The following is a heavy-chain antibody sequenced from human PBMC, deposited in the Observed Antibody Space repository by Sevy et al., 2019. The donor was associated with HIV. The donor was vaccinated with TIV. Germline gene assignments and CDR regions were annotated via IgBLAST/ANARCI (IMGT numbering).Heavy chain of an antibody. Sequence: GGSLRLSCAASGFTFSSYSMNWVRQAPGKGLEWVSSISSSSSYIYYADSVKGRFTISRDNAKNSLYLQMNSLRAEDMAVYYCAREGLRYFDYWGQGTLVTVSS. J-gene: IGHJ4*02. CDR2: ISSSSSYI. V-gene: IGHV3-21*01. CDR3: AREGLRYFDY. D-gene: IGHD3-9*01. CDR1: GFTFSSYS.